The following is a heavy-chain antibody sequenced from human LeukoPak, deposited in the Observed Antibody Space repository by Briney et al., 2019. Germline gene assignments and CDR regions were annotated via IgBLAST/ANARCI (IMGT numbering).Heavy chain of an antibody. V-gene: IGHV3-30*02. D-gene: IGHD3-3*01. J-gene: IGHJ5*02. Sequence: GGSLRLSCAASGFTFSSYGMNWVRQAPGKGLEWVAFLRFDGSNTYYPHSVKGRFTISRANSKNTLYLQMNSLRAEDTAVYYCAKASFWSGYYPPFDPWGQGTLVTVSS. CDR3: AKASFWSGYYPPFDP. CDR2: LRFDGSNT. CDR1: GFTFSSYG.